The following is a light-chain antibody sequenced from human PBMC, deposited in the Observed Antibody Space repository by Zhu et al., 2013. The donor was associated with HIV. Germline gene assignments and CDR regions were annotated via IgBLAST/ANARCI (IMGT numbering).Light chain of an antibody. V-gene: IGKV3-11*01. CDR1: QTVYTF. CDR2: DAS. CDR3: QQRSNWPPNT. J-gene: IGKJ2*01. Sequence: EIVLTQSPATLSLTPGQRATVSCRASQTVYTFLAWYQQKPGQAPRLLIYDASNRATGIPARFSGSGSGTDFTLTISSLEPEDFAVYYCQQRSNWPPNTFGQGTKLEIK.